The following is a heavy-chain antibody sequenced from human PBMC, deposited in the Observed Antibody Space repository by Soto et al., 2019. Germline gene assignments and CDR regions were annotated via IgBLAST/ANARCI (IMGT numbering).Heavy chain of an antibody. CDR2: ITPNSGGT. V-gene: IGHV1-2*02. D-gene: IGHD3-10*01. CDR1: GYTFTGYY. Sequence: QVQLVQSGAEVKKPGASVKVSCKASGYTFTGYYMHWVRQAPGQGLEWMGWITPNSGGTNYAQKFQGRVTMTRDTSISTAYMELSRLRSDDTAVYYCASFGRGTYYYGSGSYPAEMDVWGQGTTVTVSS. J-gene: IGHJ6*02. CDR3: ASFGRGTYYYGSGSYPAEMDV.